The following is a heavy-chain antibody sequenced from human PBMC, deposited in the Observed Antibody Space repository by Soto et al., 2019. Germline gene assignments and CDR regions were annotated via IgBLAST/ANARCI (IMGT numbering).Heavy chain of an antibody. CDR1: GFTFSSYA. J-gene: IGHJ6*03. CDR2: ISGSGGST. Sequence: EVQLLESGGGLVQPGGSLRLSCAASGFTFSSYAMSWVRQAPGKGLEWVSAISGSGGSTYYADSVKGRFTISRDNSKNTLYLQMNSLRAEDTAVYYCAKGGSSSLIDYYYYYMDVWGKGTTVTVSS. D-gene: IGHD6-13*01. V-gene: IGHV3-23*01. CDR3: AKGGSSSLIDYYYYYMDV.